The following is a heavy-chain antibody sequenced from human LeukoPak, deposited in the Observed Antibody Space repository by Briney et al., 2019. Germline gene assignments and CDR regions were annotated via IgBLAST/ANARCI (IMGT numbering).Heavy chain of an antibody. CDR3: ARAGSTVTANIDY. D-gene: IGHD4-17*01. CDR2: IIPIFGTA. J-gene: IGHJ4*02. CDR1: GGTFSSYA. Sequence: GASVKVSCKASGGTFSSYAISWVRQPPGQGLEWMGGIIPIFGTANYAQKFQGRVTITADESTSTAYMELSSLRSEDTAVYYCARAGSTVTANIDYWGQGTLVTVSS. V-gene: IGHV1-69*01.